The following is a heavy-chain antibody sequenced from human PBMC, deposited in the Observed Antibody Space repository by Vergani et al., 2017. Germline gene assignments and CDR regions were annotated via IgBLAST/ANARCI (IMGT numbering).Heavy chain of an antibody. J-gene: IGHJ4*02. Sequence: QVQLQQWGAGLLKPSETLSLTCAVYGGSFSGYYWSWIRQPPGKGLEWIGEINHSGSTNYNPSLKSRVTISRDNAKNSLYLQMNSLRAEDTAVYYCARKYCSSTSCYKDYWGQGTLVTVSS. D-gene: IGHD2-2*02. CDR3: ARKYCSSTSCYKDY. CDR1: GGSFSGYY. V-gene: IGHV4-34*01. CDR2: INHSGST.